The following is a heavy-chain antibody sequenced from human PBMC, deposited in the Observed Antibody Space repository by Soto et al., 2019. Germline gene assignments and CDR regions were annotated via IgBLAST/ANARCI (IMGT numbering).Heavy chain of an antibody. J-gene: IGHJ6*02. D-gene: IGHD2-2*01. CDR1: GGSISSYY. V-gene: IGHV4-59*01. Sequence: QVQLQESGPGLVKPSETLSLTCTVSGGSISSYYWSWIRQSPGKGLEWIGYIHYSGSTKSNPSLKSRVTISVDTSRNQVSLKWSSVTAADSAVYFCARARYQLLHPYYYGMDVWGQGTTVTVSS. CDR2: IHYSGST. CDR3: ARARYQLLHPYYYGMDV.